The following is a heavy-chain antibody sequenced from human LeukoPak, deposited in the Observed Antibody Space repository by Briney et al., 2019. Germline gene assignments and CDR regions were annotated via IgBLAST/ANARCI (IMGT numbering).Heavy chain of an antibody. CDR1: GFTFSSYA. D-gene: IGHD4-17*01. CDR2: ISYDGSNK. CDR3: GSTTVTTDYYFDY. J-gene: IGHJ4*02. V-gene: IGHV3-30-3*01. Sequence: QAGGSLRLSCAASGFTFSSYAMHWVRQAPGKGLEWVAVISYDGSNKYYADSVKGRFTISRDNSKNTLYLQMNSLRAEDTAVYYCGSTTVTTDYYFDYWGQGTLVTVSS.